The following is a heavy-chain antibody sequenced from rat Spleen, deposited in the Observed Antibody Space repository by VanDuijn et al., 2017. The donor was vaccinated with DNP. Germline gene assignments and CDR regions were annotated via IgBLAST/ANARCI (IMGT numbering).Heavy chain of an antibody. J-gene: IGHJ4*01. V-gene: IGHV5-25*01. D-gene: IGHD1-12*02. CDR2: ITSGAGTP. CDR3: ARVGDYHDGGDGDVLDV. CDR1: GFTFSNYY. Sequence: EVQLVESGGGLVQPGRSMKLSCAASGFTFSNYYMAWVRQAPTKGLEWVASITSGAGTPSYPDSVKGRFTVSRDDASNTLYLQMNRLRSDDTATYYCARVGDYHDGGDGDVLDVWGQGTSVTVSS.